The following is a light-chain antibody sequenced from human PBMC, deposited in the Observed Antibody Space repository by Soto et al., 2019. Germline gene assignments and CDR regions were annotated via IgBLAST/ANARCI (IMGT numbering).Light chain of an antibody. V-gene: IGKV3-15*01. CDR3: QQYNNWPSLT. CDR2: GAS. J-gene: IGKJ4*01. CDR1: QSVSNN. Sequence: EIVLTQSPGTLSLSPGERATLSCRAIQSVSNNYLAWYQQKPGQAPRLLIYGASTRATGIPARFSGSGSGTEFTLTISSLQSEDFAVYYCQQYNNWPSLTFGGGTKVDIK.